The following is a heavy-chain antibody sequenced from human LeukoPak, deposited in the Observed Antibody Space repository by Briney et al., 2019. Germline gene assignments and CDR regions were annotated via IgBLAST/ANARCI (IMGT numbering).Heavy chain of an antibody. CDR1: GYTFTSYG. Sequence: ASVKVSCKASGYTFTSYGISWVRQAPGQGLEWMGWISAYNGNTNYAQMLQGRVTMTTDTSTSTAYMELRSLRSDDTAVYYCARDTPPLYIAVAGDSDYWGQGTLVTVSS. V-gene: IGHV1-18*01. D-gene: IGHD6-19*01. CDR2: ISAYNGNT. CDR3: ARDTPPLYIAVAGDSDY. J-gene: IGHJ4*02.